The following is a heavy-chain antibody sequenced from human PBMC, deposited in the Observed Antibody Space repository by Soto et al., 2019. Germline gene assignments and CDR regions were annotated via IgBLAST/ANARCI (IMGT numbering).Heavy chain of an antibody. V-gene: IGHV1-8*01. Sequence: ASLKVSCKASGYTFTSYDINWVRQATGQGLEWMGWMNPNSGNTGYAQKFQGRVTMTRNTSISTAYMELSSLRSEDTDVYYCATQTYNYFYYGMYVWGQGTTVTVSS. CDR1: GYTFTSYD. CDR2: MNPNSGNT. J-gene: IGHJ6*02. CDR3: ATQTYNYFYYGMYV.